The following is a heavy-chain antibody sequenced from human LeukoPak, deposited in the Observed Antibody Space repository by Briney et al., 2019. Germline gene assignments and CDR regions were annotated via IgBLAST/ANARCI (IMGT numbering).Heavy chain of an antibody. J-gene: IGHJ4*02. CDR3: AREEDRSGD. V-gene: IGHV4-59*12. CDR1: GGSISSYY. Sequence: SETLSLTCTVSGGSISSYYWSWIRQPPGKGLEWIGYIYYSGSTNYNPSLKSRVTISVDTSKNQFSLSLSSVTAADTAVYYCAREEDRSGDWGQGTLVTVTS. D-gene: IGHD3-22*01. CDR2: IYYSGST.